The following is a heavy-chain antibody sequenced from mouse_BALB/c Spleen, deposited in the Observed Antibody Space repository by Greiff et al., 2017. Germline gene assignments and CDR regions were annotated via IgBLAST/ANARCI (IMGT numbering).Heavy chain of an antibody. CDR1: GYAFTNYL. CDR3: ARSVHYYSEAMDD. Sequence: VQLQQSGAELVRPGTSVKVSCKASGYAFTNYLIEWVKQRPGQGLEWIGVINPGSGGTNYNEKFKGKATLTADKSSSTAYMQLSSLTSDDSAVYFCARSVHYYSEAMDDWGQGTSVTVSS. V-gene: IGHV1-54*01. CDR2: INPGSGGT. J-gene: IGHJ4*01. D-gene: IGHD1-1*01.